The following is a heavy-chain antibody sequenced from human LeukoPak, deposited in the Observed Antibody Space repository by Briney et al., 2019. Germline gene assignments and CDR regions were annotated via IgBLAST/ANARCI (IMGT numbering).Heavy chain of an antibody. D-gene: IGHD3-10*01. J-gene: IGHJ4*02. Sequence: GASVKVSCKASGYTXTGYYMHWVRQAPGQGLQWMGWINPNSGGTNYAQKFQGRVTMTRDTSISTAYMELSGLRSDDTAVYYCARDASYYGSGSYYNPDSWGQGALVTVSS. V-gene: IGHV1-2*02. CDR2: INPNSGGT. CDR1: GYTXTGYY. CDR3: ARDASYYGSGSYYNPDS.